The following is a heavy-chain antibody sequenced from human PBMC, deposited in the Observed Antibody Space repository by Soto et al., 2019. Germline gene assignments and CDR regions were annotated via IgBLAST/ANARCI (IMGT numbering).Heavy chain of an antibody. CDR3: ARASAGMITFGGVSVGFLMDV. Sequence: GGSLRLSCAASGFTFSSYAMHWVRQAPGKGLEWVAVISYDGSNKYYADSVKGRFTISRDNSKNTLYLQMNSLRAEDTAVYYCARASAGMITFGGVSVGFLMDVWGKGTTVTVSS. J-gene: IGHJ6*04. D-gene: IGHD3-16*02. CDR1: GFTFSSYA. CDR2: ISYDGSNK. V-gene: IGHV3-30-3*01.